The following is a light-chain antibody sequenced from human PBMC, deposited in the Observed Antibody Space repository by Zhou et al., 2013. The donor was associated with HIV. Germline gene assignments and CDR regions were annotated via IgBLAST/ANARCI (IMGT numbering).Light chain of an antibody. CDR3: QHYNNYPYS. Sequence: DIQMTQSPSTLSASVGDRVTITCRASQSISSWLAWYQQKPGKAPKLLIYKASTLHSGVPSRFSGSGSDTKFTLTISSLQPDDFASYYCQHYNNYPYSFGQGTKLEIK. J-gene: IGKJ2*01. CDR2: KAS. V-gene: IGKV1-5*03. CDR1: QSISSW.